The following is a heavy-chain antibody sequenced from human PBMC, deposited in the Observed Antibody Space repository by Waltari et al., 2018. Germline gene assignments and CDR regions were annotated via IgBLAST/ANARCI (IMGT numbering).Heavy chain of an antibody. V-gene: IGHV3-21*01. CDR1: GFTFSSYS. CDR3: ASQAPIAAAGPDAFDI. CDR2: ISSSSSYI. D-gene: IGHD6-13*01. J-gene: IGHJ3*02. Sequence: EVQLVESGGGLVKPGGSLRLSCAASGFTFSSYSMNWVRQAPGKGLECVSSISSSSSYIYYADSVKGRFTISRDNAKNSLYLQMNSLRAEDTAVYYCASQAPIAAAGPDAFDIWGQGTMVTVSS.